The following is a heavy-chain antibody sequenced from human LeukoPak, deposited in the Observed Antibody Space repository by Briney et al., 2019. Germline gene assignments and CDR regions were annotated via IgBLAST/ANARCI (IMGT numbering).Heavy chain of an antibody. V-gene: IGHV3-33*01. CDR1: GFTFSSYG. CDR2: IWYDGSSK. CDR3: ARGGYFDWLLLGY. Sequence: GGSLRLSCAASGFTFSSYGMHWVRQAPGKGLEWVAVIWYDGSSKYYADSVKGRFTISRDNSKNTLYLQMNSLRAEDTAVYYCARGGYFDWLLLGYWGQGTLVTVSS. D-gene: IGHD3-9*01. J-gene: IGHJ4*02.